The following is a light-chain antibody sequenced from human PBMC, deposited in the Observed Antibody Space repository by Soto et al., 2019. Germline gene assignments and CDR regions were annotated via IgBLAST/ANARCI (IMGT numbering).Light chain of an antibody. CDR2: DAS. CDR1: PSVSSY. V-gene: IGKV3-11*01. CDR3: QQRSNWPST. J-gene: IGKJ4*01. Sequence: EIVLPQSPATLSLSPGNRATLACRSSPSVSSYLAWYQQKPGQAPRLRIYDASNRATGIPARFSGSGSGTDFTLTITSLEPEAFAVYYGQQRSNWPSTCGGGTKVEIK.